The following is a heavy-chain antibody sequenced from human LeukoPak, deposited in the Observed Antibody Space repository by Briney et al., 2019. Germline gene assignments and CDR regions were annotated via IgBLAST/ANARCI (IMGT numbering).Heavy chain of an antibody. CDR3: ARLYCGISTCYSYYMDV. CDR2: IKQDGSDK. CDR1: GFPFSAYW. Sequence: TGGSLRLSCAASGFPFSAYWMIWVRQALGKGLQWVADIKQDGSDKYYVDSVKGRFTISRDNAKNSLYLQMNSLRAEDTAVYYCARLYCGISTCYSYYMDVWGKGTTVTVSS. V-gene: IGHV3-7*01. J-gene: IGHJ6*03. D-gene: IGHD2-21*01.